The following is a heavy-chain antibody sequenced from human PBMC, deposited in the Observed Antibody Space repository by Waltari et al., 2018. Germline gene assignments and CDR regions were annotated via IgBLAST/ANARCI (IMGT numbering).Heavy chain of an antibody. V-gene: IGHV4-39*01. CDR3: ATYVGASVGTAAFDV. CDR2: ISYSGAI. CDR1: GGSIPSTSHY. J-gene: IGHJ3*01. Sequence: QLHLQESGPGLVKPSATLSLTCSVSGGSIPSTSHYWGWIRQPPGKGLEWTGTISYSGAIYNNPSLKSRLTISVDTSKNQFSLKLSSVTAADTALYYCATYVGASVGTAAFDVWGQGTMVTVSS. D-gene: IGHD3-16*01.